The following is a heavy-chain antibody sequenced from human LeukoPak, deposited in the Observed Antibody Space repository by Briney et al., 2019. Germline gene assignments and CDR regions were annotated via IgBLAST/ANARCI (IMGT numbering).Heavy chain of an antibody. V-gene: IGHV1-2*04. CDR2: INPNSGGT. CDR3: ARDPPYRGVAGTYYFDY. J-gene: IGHJ4*02. CDR1: GYTFTGYY. D-gene: IGHD6-19*01. Sequence: ASVKVSCKASGYTFTGYYMHWVRQAPGQGLEWMGWINPNSGGTNYAQKFQGWVTMTRDTSISTAYMELSRLRSDDTAVYYCARDPPYRGVAGTYYFDYWGQGTLVTVSS.